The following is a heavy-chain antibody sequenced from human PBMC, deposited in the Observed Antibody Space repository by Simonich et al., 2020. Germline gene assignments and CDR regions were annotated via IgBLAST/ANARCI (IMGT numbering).Heavy chain of an antibody. Sequence: EVQLVESGGGLVQPGGSLRLSCAASGFTFSSYWMSWARQAAGKGGGGIAKKEKEGSEKYIGEEVKGRFTISRNNAKNSLYLQMNSLRAEDTAVYYCARDREVYGSGSYYNYWGQGTLVTVSS. V-gene: IGHV3-7*01. CDR3: ARDREVYGSGSYYNY. J-gene: IGHJ4*02. CDR2: KEKEGSEK. D-gene: IGHD3-10*01. CDR1: GFTFSSYW.